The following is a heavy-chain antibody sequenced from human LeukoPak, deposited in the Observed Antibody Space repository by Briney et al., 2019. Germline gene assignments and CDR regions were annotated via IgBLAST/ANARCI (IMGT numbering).Heavy chain of an antibody. J-gene: IGHJ2*01. V-gene: IGHV3-33*01. Sequence: GGSLRLSCAASGFTFSSYVMHWVRQAPGKGLEWVAVIWYDGSNKYYADSVKGRFTISRDNSKNTLYLQMNSLRAEDTAVYYCARDRVYSSSSKLGYFDHWGRGTLVTVSS. CDR2: IWYDGSNK. CDR1: GFTFSSYV. D-gene: IGHD6-13*01. CDR3: ARDRVYSSSSKLGYFDH.